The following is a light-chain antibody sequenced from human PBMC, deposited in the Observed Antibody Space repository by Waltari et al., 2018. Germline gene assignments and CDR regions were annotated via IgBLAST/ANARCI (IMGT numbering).Light chain of an antibody. CDR1: QSPLHSNGNIY. J-gene: IGKJ4*01. CDR2: SVS. V-gene: IGKV2-28*01. CDR3: MNALT. Sequence: DIVMIQSPVSLPVSPGEPASISRRSSQSPLHSNGNIYLDWYVQKPGQSPQLLIYSVSNRASGVPDRFSGSGSGTDFTLKISRVEAEDVGVYYCMNALTFGGGTKVEIK.